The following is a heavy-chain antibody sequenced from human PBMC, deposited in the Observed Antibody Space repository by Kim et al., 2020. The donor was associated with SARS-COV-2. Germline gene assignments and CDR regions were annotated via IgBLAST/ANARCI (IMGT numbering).Heavy chain of an antibody. CDR1: GGSFSGYY. CDR2: INHSGST. CDR3: ARRVGPLPYYYYYGMDV. V-gene: IGHV4-34*01. J-gene: IGHJ6*02. Sequence: SETLSLTCAVYGGSFSGYYWSWIRQPPGKGLEWIGEINHSGSTNYNPSLKSRVTISVDTSKNQFSLKLSSVTAADTAVYYCARRVGPLPYYYYYGMDVWGQGTTVTVSS.